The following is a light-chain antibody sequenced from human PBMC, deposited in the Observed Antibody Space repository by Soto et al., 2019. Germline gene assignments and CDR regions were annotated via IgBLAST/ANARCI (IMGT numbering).Light chain of an antibody. CDR1: SSDVGGYNY. V-gene: IGLV2-14*01. J-gene: IGLJ2*01. CDR3: SSYTSSSTVV. Sequence: QSALTQPASVSGSPGQSITISCTGTSSDVGGYNYVSWYQQHPGKVPKLMIYEVSNRPSGASSRFSGSKSANTASLTISGLQAEDEADYYCSSYTSSSTVVFGGGTKLTVL. CDR2: EVS.